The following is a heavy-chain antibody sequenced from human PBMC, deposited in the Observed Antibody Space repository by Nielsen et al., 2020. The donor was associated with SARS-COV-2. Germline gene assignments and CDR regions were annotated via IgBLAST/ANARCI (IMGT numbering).Heavy chain of an antibody. CDR1: GYTFTSYA. V-gene: IGHV1-3*01. D-gene: IGHD5-12*01. J-gene: IGHJ6*02. CDR2: INAGNGNT. CDR3: ARGADVGGYDFMGAYYYGMDV. Sequence: ASVKVSCKASGYTFTSYAMHWVRQAPGQRLEWMGWINAGNGNTKYSQKFQGRVTITRDTSASTAYMELSSLRSEDTAVYYCARGADVGGYDFMGAYYYGMDVRGQGTTVTVSS.